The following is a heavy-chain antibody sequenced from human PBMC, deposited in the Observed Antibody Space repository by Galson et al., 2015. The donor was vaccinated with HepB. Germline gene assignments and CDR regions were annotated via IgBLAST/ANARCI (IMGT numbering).Heavy chain of an antibody. Sequence: SLRLSCAASGFTFSSYGMHWVRQAPGKGLVWVSRINSDTSSTSYADSVEGRFTITRDNDKNTLYLQLNSLRAEDTAVYYCARLTQYYFDYWGQGTLVTVSS. CDR3: ARLTQYYFDY. CDR2: INSDTSST. D-gene: IGHD3-9*01. CDR1: GFTFSSYG. V-gene: IGHV3-74*01. J-gene: IGHJ4*02.